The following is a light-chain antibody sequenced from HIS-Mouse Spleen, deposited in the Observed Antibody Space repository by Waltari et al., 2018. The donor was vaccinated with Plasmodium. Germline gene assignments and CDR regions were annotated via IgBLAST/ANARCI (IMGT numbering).Light chain of an antibody. CDR3: CSYAGSSTFVV. Sequence: QSALTQPASVSGSPGQSITISCTGTSSDVGSYNLVSWYQQPPGKAPKLMLYEGSKRPSGVYTRFSGSKSGNTASLTISGLQAEDEADYYCCSYAGSSTFVVFGGGTKLTVL. J-gene: IGLJ2*01. CDR2: EGS. CDR1: SSDVGSYNL. V-gene: IGLV2-23*03.